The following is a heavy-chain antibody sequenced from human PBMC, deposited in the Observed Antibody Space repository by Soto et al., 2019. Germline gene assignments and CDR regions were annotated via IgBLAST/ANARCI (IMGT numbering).Heavy chain of an antibody. D-gene: IGHD4-17*01. CDR2: IIPAIGTA. CDR1: GGTFSSHT. Sequence: QDQLVQSGAEVKKPGSSVKVSCKASGGTFSSHTFSWVRQAPGQGLEWMGRIIPAIGTATYAQKFQGRVTITTDESATTVYMELNSLRSDDTAVYYCARPDFGIYWYFDLWGRGTLVTVSS. V-gene: IGHV1-69*08. CDR3: ARPDFGIYWYFDL. J-gene: IGHJ2*01.